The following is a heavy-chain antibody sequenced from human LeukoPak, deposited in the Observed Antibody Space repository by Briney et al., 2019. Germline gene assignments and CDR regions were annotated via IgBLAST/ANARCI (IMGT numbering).Heavy chain of an antibody. CDR2: IKRDGSEM. J-gene: IGHJ4*02. V-gene: IGHV3-7*02. CDR1: GFTFNIYL. Sequence: PGGSFRLPCTAPGFTFNIYLMNWVRQAPGKGLEWVASIKRDGSEMYYVDSVKGRFTISRDNAKNSVYLQMNSLRADDTGVYYCNSGGSPYWGPGTLVTVSS. D-gene: IGHD2-15*01. CDR3: NSGGSPY.